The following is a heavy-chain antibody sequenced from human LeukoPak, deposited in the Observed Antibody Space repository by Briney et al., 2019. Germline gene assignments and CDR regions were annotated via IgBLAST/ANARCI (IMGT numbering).Heavy chain of an antibody. CDR1: GGSISSYY. D-gene: IGHD6-6*01. CDR2: SYYSGST. V-gene: IGHV4-59*08. Sequence: SETLSLTCSVSGGSISSYYWSWIRQPPGKGLEYIGYSYYSGSTDYNPSLKSRVTISVDTSNQFSLMLTSVTAADTAVYYCARQSISARRAFAIWGQGTMVTVSS. J-gene: IGHJ3*02. CDR3: ARQSISARRAFAI.